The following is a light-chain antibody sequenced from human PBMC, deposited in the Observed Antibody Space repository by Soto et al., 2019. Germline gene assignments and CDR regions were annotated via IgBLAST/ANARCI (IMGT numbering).Light chain of an antibody. J-gene: IGKJ1*01. V-gene: IGKV3-20*01. CDR2: GAS. CDR1: QSVGSSY. CDR3: QQYDVSPQT. Sequence: EIVLTQSPGTLSLSPGERATLSCRASQSVGSSYLAWYQQRPGQAPRLLIYGASSRATGIPDRFSGSGSGTDLTLAISRLEPEDFAVYYCQQYDVSPQTFGVGSRVEIK.